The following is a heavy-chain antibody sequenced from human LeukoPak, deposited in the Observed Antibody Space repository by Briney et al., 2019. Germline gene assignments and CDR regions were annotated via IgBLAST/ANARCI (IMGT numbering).Heavy chain of an antibody. CDR3: ARQHCSGGDCYFFD. Sequence: PGRSLRLSCAASGFTFSSYGMHWVRQAPGKGLEWVALIWYDGNNKYYADSVKGRFTISRDNSKNTLYLQLNSLRAEDTAVYYCARQHCSGGDCYFFDWGQGTLVTVSP. CDR2: IWYDGNNK. J-gene: IGHJ4*02. V-gene: IGHV3-33*01. CDR1: GFTFSSYG. D-gene: IGHD2-15*01.